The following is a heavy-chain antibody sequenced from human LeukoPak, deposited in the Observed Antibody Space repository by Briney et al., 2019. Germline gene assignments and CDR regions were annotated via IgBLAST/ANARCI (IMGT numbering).Heavy chain of an antibody. CDR1: GFTFSDYY. Sequence: NSGRSLRLSCAASGFTFSDYYMSWIRQAPGKGLEWVSYISSSSSYTNYADSVKGRFTISRDNAKNSLYLQMNSLRAEDTAVYYCASFGGSGSYTQWGQGTLVTVSS. CDR3: ASFGGSGSYTQ. CDR2: ISSSSSYT. D-gene: IGHD3-10*01. V-gene: IGHV3-11*06. J-gene: IGHJ4*02.